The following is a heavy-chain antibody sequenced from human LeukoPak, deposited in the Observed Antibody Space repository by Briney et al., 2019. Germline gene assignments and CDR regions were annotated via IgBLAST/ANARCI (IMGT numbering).Heavy chain of an antibody. CDR2: IYYSGST. CDR3: ASSGWYRTYWFDP. D-gene: IGHD6-19*01. CDR1: GGSISSYY. Sequence: SETLSLTCTVSGGSISSYYWSWIRQPPGKGLEWIGYIYYSGSTNYNPSLKSRVTISVDTSKNQFSLKLSSVTAADTAVYYCASSGWYRTYWFDPWGQGTLVTVSS. V-gene: IGHV4-59*08. J-gene: IGHJ5*02.